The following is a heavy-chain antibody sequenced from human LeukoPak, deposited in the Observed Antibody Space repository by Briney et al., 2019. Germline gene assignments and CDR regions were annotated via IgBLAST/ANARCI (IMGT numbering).Heavy chain of an antibody. CDR3: VRSQYWRFDD. CDR2: TYYRSKWYN. CDR1: GDSVSNNSAV. Sequence: SQTLSLTCAISGDSVSNNSAVWNWIRQSPSRGLEWLGRTYYRSKWYNDYGASVKSRITVNPDTSKYQFSLQLNSVTPEDTAVYYCVRSQYWRFDDWGQGTLVTVSS. D-gene: IGHD2-8*02. V-gene: IGHV6-1*01. J-gene: IGHJ4*02.